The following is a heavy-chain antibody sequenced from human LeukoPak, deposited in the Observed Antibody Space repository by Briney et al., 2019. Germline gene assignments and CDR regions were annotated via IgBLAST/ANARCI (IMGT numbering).Heavy chain of an antibody. J-gene: IGHJ4*02. Sequence: GGSLRLSCAASGFTFSNYWMNWVRQAPGKGLEWVANINHDGSEIYFVDSVKGRFTISRDNAKSSLYLQMNSLRDEDTAVYYCARDRRAVALGFWGQGTLVTVSS. CDR2: INHDGSEI. D-gene: IGHD6-13*01. CDR3: ARDRRAVALGF. V-gene: IGHV3-7*01. CDR1: GFTFSNYW.